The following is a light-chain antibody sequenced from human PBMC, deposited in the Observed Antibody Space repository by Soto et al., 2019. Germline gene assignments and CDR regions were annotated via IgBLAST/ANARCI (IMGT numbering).Light chain of an antibody. J-gene: IGKJ3*01. CDR1: EEVRSW. V-gene: IGKV1-5*03. Sequence: DVQMTQSPLTLSASVGDRVTITCRASEEVRSWLAWYQQKPGKAPKLLIYKSSTLESGVPSRFSGYESGTDFTLTISSLQPEDVATYYCQQYNINPFSFGPGTKVEVK. CDR2: KSS. CDR3: QQYNINPFS.